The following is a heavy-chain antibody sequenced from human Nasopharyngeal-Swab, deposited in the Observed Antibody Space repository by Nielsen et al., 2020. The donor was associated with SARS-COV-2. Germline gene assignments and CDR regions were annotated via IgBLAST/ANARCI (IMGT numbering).Heavy chain of an antibody. D-gene: IGHD2-15*01. J-gene: IGHJ4*02. V-gene: IGHV3-73*01. CDR2: IRSKGNTYAT. CDR1: GFDFEDYV. CDR3: TRCGGGCYSGRDY. Sequence: GESLKISCTTSGFDFEDYVMSWVCQASGKGLEWVGRIRSKGNTYATAYAASVKGRFIIFRDDPTNTAYLQMNSLKTEDTAVYYCTRCGGGCYSGRDYWGQGTLVTVSS.